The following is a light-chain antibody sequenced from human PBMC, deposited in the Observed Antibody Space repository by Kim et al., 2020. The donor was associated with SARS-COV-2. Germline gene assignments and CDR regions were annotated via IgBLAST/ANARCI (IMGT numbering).Light chain of an antibody. CDR2: LGS. CDR1: QSLLHSNGYNY. J-gene: IGKJ2*01. CDR3: MQALQTPYT. Sequence: ERASISCRSSQSLLHSNGYNYLDWYLQKPGQSPQLLIYLGSNRASGVPDRFSGSGSGTDFTLKISRVEAGDVGVYYCMQALQTPYTFGQGTKLEI. V-gene: IGKV2-28*01.